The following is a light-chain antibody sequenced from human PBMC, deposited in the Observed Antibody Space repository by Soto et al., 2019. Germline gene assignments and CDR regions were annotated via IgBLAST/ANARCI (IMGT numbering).Light chain of an antibody. CDR1: QSVSSN. CDR3: LKHNSYPLT. V-gene: IGKV3-15*01. Sequence: EIVMTQSPATLSVSPGDSATLSCRASQSVSSNLAWYQQNTGQAPRILIYGESTRATGIPDRLSGSGSGTELNLTISSLQSEDFATYYCLKHNSYPLTFGGGTKVDI. CDR2: GES. J-gene: IGKJ4*01.